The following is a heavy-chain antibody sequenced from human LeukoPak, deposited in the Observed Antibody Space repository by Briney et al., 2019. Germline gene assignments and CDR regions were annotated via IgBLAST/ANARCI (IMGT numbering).Heavy chain of an antibody. V-gene: IGHV3-23*01. CDR2: ISGSGGST. CDR3: ATQIMITFGGVIDDY. J-gene: IGHJ4*02. D-gene: IGHD3-16*02. CDR1: GFNFSTYA. Sequence: GGSLRLSCAASGFNFSTYAMSWVRQAPGKGLEWVSAISGSGGSTYYADSVKGRFTISRDNAKNSLYLQMNSLRAEDTAVYYCATQIMITFGGVIDDYWGQGTLVTVSS.